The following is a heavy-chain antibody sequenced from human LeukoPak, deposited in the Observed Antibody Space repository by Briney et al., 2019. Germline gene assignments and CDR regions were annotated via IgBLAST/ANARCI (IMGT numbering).Heavy chain of an antibody. CDR3: ARAQYSGSCFDY. Sequence: SETLSLTCTVSGGSISGYFWSWVRQAPGTGLDWIGHIYYSGATNYNPSLRSRVTISVDTSENQFSLKLRSVTAADTAVYYCARAQYSGSCFDYWGQGALVTVSS. CDR2: IYYSGAT. CDR1: GGSISGYF. D-gene: IGHD1-26*01. J-gene: IGHJ4*02. V-gene: IGHV4-59*13.